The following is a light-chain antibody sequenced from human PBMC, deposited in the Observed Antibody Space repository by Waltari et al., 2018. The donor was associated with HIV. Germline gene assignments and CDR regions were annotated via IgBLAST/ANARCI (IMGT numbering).Light chain of an antibody. J-gene: IGLJ3*02. CDR1: PGPVTCGHC. CDR3: LLYYSGAWV. Sequence: QAVVTPAPSLTVSPGGPVTPTCRPSPGPVTCGHCPYWSQQKPGQAPRPVIFDTSNKQSWTPARFSGSLLGSRAALTLSGAQPEDEADYYCLLYYSGAWVFGGGTRLTVL. V-gene: IGLV7-46*01. CDR2: DTS.